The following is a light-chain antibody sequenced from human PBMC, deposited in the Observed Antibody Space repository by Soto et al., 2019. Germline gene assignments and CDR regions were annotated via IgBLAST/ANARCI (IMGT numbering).Light chain of an antibody. CDR2: EAS. J-gene: IGKJ1*01. V-gene: IGKV1-5*03. Sequence: DIQMTQSPSTLSASVGDRATIPCRASQNIRYWLAWFQQKPGKAPRLLIYEASRLESGVPSRISGSGSGTEFTLTISSLQPDDFATYYCQQYTNYPWTFGQGTKVEIK. CDR1: QNIRYW. CDR3: QQYTNYPWT.